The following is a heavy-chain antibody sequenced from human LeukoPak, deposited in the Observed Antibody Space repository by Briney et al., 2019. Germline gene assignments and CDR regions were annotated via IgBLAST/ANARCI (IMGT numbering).Heavy chain of an antibody. CDR3: ARGYRSGWYAGYNWFDP. CDR1: GFAFSSYW. V-gene: IGHV3-7*01. CDR2: IKQDGSEK. J-gene: IGHJ5*02. Sequence: GGSLRLSCAASGFAFSSYWMSWVRQAPGKGLEWVANIKQDGSEKYYVDSVKGRFTISRDNAKNSLYLQMNSLRAEDTAVYYCARGYRSGWYAGYNWFDPWGQGTLVTVSS. D-gene: IGHD6-19*01.